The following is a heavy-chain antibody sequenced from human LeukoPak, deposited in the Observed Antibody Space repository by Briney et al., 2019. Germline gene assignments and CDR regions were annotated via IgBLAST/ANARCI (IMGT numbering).Heavy chain of an antibody. V-gene: IGHV3-30*02. CDR2: IRYDGSNK. D-gene: IGHD3-9*01. CDR3: AKGRGSRYFDWLGQTSYYMDV. CDR1: GFTFSSYG. Sequence: PGGSLRLSCAASGFTFSSYGMHWVRQAPGKGLEWVAFIRYDGSNKYYADSVKGRFTISRDNSKNTLYLQMNSLRAEDTAVYYCAKGRGSRYFDWLGQTSYYMDVWGKGTTVTISS. J-gene: IGHJ6*03.